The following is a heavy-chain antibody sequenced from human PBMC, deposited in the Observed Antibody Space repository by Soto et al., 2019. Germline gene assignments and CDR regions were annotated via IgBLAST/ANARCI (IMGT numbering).Heavy chain of an antibody. CDR2: MSHSGGT. D-gene: IGHD1-1*01. CDR1: GGFVSSGSYY. Sequence: QVQLQQWGAGLLKPSETLSLTCAVYGGFVSSGSYYWSWIRQPPGKGLEWIGEMSHSGGTHFNPSLKSRVTISVDTSKNQFSLKMSSVTAADTALYYCARVERGLQRPSLMLFDIWGPGTMVTVSS. J-gene: IGHJ3*02. V-gene: IGHV4-34*01. CDR3: ARVERGLQRPSLMLFDI.